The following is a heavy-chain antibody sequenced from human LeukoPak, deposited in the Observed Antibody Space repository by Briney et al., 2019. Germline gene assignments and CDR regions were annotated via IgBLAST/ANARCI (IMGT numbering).Heavy chain of an antibody. J-gene: IGHJ5*02. CDR2: IYYSGST. CDR3: ARSMVRGVIIRAGFDP. CDR1: GGSISSGGYY. V-gene: IGHV4-31*03. Sequence: SQTLSLTRTVSGGSISSGGYYWSWIRQHPGTGLEWIGYIYYSGSTYYNPSLKSRVTISVDTSKNQFSLKLSSVTAADTAVYYCARSMVRGVIIRAGFDPWGQGTLVTVSS. D-gene: IGHD3-10*01.